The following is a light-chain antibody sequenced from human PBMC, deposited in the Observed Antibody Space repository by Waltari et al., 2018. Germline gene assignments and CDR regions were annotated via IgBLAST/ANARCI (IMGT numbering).Light chain of an antibody. J-gene: IGLJ2*01. CDR3: QSYDNTLSGSHVV. CDR2: GNR. V-gene: IGLV1-40*01. CDR1: SSNIGAGYD. Sequence: QSVLTQPPSVSGAPGQRVIISCTGSSSNIGAGYDVLWYQQFPGIAPKLLIYGNRNRPSGVPDRFSGSKSGTSASLVISGLQAEDEADYYCQSYDNTLSGSHVVFGGGTKLTVL.